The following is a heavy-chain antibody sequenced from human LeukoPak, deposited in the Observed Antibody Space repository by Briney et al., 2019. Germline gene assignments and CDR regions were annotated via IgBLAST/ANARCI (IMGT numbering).Heavy chain of an antibody. D-gene: IGHD3-3*01. V-gene: IGHV3-7*01. CDR1: GFTFSNYW. Sequence: GGSLRLSCAASGFTFSNYWMSWVRQAPGKGLEWVANLKQDGGEKYYVDSVKGRFTISRDNAKNSLYLQMNSLRAEDTAVYYCAREKFLEWYAVVGTFGYFDYWGQGTLVTVSS. CDR3: AREKFLEWYAVVGTFGYFDY. CDR2: LKQDGGEK. J-gene: IGHJ4*02.